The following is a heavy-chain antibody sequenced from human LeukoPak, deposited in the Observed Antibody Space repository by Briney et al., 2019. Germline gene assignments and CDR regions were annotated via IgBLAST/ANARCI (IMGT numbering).Heavy chain of an antibody. J-gene: IGHJ6*03. CDR1: GGTFSSYA. V-gene: IGHV1-69*05. D-gene: IGHD2-15*01. Sequence: ASVKVSCKASGGTFSSYAISWVRQAPGQGLEWMGGIIPIFGTADYAQKFQGRVTITTDESTSTAYMELSSLRSEDTAVYYCARDARARGYDGYHYMDVWGKETTVTVSS. CDR2: IIPIFGTA. CDR3: ARDARARGYDGYHYMDV.